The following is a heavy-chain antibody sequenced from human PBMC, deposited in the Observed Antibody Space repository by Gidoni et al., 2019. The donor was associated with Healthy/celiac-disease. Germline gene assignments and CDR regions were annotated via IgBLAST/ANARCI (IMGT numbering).Heavy chain of an antibody. V-gene: IGHV4-59*08. J-gene: IGHJ3*02. D-gene: IGHD2-2*01. CDR1: GGSISRYY. CDR3: ARLVSCSSTSCFFAFDI. CDR2: IYYSGST. Sequence: QVQLQESGPGLVKPAETLSLTCTVSGGSISRYYWSWIRQPPGKGLEWIGYIYYSGSTNYNPSLKSRVTISVDTSKNQFSLKLSSVTAADTAVYYCARLVSCSSTSCFFAFDIWGQGTMVTVSS.